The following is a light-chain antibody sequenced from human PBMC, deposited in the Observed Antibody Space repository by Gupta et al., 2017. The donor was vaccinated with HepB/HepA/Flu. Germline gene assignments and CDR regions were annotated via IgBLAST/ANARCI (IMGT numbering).Light chain of an antibody. V-gene: IGKV1-39*01. CDR2: AAS. CDR3: QQSYSTPLT. CDR1: QSISSY. J-gene: IGKJ4*01. Sequence: IQRSKSHSSLSASVGDRVTITCRASQSISSYLNWYQQKPGKAPKPLIYAASSLQSGVPSRFSGSGSGTDFTLTISSLQPEDFATYYCQQSYSTPLTFGGGTKVEIK.